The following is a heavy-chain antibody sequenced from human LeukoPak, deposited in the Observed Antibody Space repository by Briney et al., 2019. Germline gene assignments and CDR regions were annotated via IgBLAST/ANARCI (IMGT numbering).Heavy chain of an antibody. CDR1: GYTFTMYY. V-gene: IGHV1-46*01. D-gene: IGHD3-16*01. CDR2: INPSNGAT. J-gene: IGHJ6*03. CDR3: ARVQRGGLIGSLGGLFAYYYTYYYMDV. Sequence: ASVKVSCKASGYTFTMYYFHWVRQAPGQGLEWMGMINPSNGATTYAQRFQGRVTMTRDMATTTVYMDLRSLRSDDTAVYFGARVQRGGLIGSLGGLFAYYYTYYYMDVWGRGTTVTVSS.